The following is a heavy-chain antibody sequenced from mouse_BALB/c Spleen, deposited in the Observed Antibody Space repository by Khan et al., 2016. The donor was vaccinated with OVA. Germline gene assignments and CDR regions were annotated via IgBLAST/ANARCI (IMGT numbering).Heavy chain of an antibody. CDR1: GYTFTSYT. Sequence: QVQLKESGAELARPGASVKMSCKASGYTFTSYTIHWIKQRPGQGLEWIGYINPSNGYTNYTQKFTDKATFTADKSSTTAYMQLSSLTSDDSAVDNCIRDGAYDRNDGGFAYWGQGTLVTVSA. D-gene: IGHD2-14*01. CDR2: INPSNGYT. V-gene: IGHV1-4*01. J-gene: IGHJ3*01. CDR3: IRDGAYDRNDGGFAY.